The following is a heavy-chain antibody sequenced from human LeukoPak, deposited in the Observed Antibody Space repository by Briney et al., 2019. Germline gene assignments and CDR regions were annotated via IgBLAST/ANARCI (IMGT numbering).Heavy chain of an antibody. V-gene: IGHV3-48*04. CDR1: GFTFSSYS. CDR2: ISSSSSTI. J-gene: IGHJ4*02. CDR3: ARVGGGYCSSTSCPLDY. Sequence: GGSLRLSCAASGFTFSSYSMNWVRQAPGKGLEWVSYISSSSSTIYYADSVKGRFTISRDNAKNSLYLQMNSLRAEDTAVYYCARVGGGYCSSTSCPLDYWGQGTLVTVSS. D-gene: IGHD2-2*01.